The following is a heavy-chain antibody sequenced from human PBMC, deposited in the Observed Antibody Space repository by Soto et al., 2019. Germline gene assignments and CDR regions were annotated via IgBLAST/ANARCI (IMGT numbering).Heavy chain of an antibody. V-gene: IGHV4-34*01. Sequence: QVQLQQWGAGLLKPSETLSLTCAVYGGSFRGYYWSWIRQPPGKGLEWIGEINHSGSTKYNPSLQSRVTISVDTSKNQFSLKLSSVTAADTAVYYCARGLAMVGNWFDPWGQGTLVTVSS. CDR1: GGSFRGYY. D-gene: IGHD2-8*01. CDR2: INHSGST. CDR3: ARGLAMVGNWFDP. J-gene: IGHJ5*02.